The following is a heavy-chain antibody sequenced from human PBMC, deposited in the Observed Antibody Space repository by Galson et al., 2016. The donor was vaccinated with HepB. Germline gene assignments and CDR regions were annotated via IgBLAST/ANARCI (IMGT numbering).Heavy chain of an antibody. CDR3: AKGVVVVVAATSPFDY. J-gene: IGHJ4*02. Sequence: SLRLSCAASGFTFSSYAMSWVRQAPGKGLEWVSAISGSGGSTYYADSVKGRFTISRDNSKNTLYLQMNSLRAEDTAVYYCAKGVVVVVAATSPFDYWGQGTLVTVSS. CDR1: GFTFSSYA. D-gene: IGHD2-15*01. CDR2: ISGSGGST. V-gene: IGHV3-23*01.